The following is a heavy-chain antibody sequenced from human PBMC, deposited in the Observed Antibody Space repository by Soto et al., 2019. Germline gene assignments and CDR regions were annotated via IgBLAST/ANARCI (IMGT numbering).Heavy chain of an antibody. Sequence: ASVKVSCKASGYTFTSYGISWVRQAAGRGLEWMGWISAYNGNTNYAQKLQGRVTMTTDTSTSTAYMELRSLRSDDTAVYYCARVDVFLEWLFGPDYWGQGTLVTVSS. D-gene: IGHD3-3*01. CDR2: ISAYNGNT. CDR3: ARVDVFLEWLFGPDY. CDR1: GYTFTSYG. V-gene: IGHV1-18*04. J-gene: IGHJ4*02.